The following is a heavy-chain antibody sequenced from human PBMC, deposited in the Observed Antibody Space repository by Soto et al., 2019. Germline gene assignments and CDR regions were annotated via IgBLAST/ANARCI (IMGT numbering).Heavy chain of an antibody. CDR3: AAGSGLPGYY. CDR1: GGSISSGGYS. V-gene: IGHV4-30-2*01. CDR2: IYHSGRT. D-gene: IGHD3-10*01. Sequence: QLQLQESGSGLVKPSQTLSLTCAVSGGSISSGGYSWSWIRQPPGKGLEWIVYIYHSGRTYYNPSHKTRVTISVDSSKNQFTLKQTSVTAADTAVYYCAAGSGLPGYYLGQGTLVTVPS. J-gene: IGHJ4*02.